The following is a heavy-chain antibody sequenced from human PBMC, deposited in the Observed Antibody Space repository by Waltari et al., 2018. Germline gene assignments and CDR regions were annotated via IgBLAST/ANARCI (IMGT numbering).Heavy chain of an antibody. J-gene: IGHJ4*02. CDR1: GFTFSSYS. Sequence: EVQLVESGGGLVKPGGSLRLSCAASGFTFSSYSMNWVRQAPGKGLECVSSIRTATRSSTYLYYADSVKGRFTMSRDDAKNSLYLQMNSLRAEDTAVYYCTRPSGNDYGDTGYWGQGTLVTVSS. V-gene: IGHV3-21*01. D-gene: IGHD4-17*01. CDR3: TRPSGNDYGDTGY. CDR2: IRTATRSSTYL.